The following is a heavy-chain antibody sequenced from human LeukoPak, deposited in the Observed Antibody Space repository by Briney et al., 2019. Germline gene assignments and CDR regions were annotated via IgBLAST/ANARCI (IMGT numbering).Heavy chain of an antibody. J-gene: IGHJ4*02. V-gene: IGHV3-15*01. CDR3: AKGRPHRRDYLDH. Sequence: GGSLRLSCAASGFTFSSYAMSWVRQAPGKGLEWVGRIKSKTDGGTTDYAAPVKGRFTISRDDSKNTLYLQMNSLRAEDTAVYYCAKGRPHRRDYLDHWGQGSLVTVSS. CDR1: GFTFSSYA. CDR2: IKSKTDGGTT.